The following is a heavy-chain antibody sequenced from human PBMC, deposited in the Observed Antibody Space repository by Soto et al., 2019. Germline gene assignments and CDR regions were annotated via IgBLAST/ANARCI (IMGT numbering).Heavy chain of an antibody. Sequence: QMRLQESGSGLVKPSQTLSLTCAVSGGSISSGGYAWNWIRQPPGKGLEWIGYIYHSGYTSYNPSITNRVTISVDKSKNQFSLTLSFVTAADTAVYYCARDSLTGNYFDPWGQGTLVTVSS. CDR3: ARDSLTGNYFDP. CDR1: GGSISSGGYA. V-gene: IGHV4-30-2*01. D-gene: IGHD1-7*01. J-gene: IGHJ5*02. CDR2: IYHSGYT.